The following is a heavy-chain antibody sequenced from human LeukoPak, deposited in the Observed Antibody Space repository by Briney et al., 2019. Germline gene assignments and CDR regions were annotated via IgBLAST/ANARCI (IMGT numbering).Heavy chain of an antibody. Sequence: ASVKVSCKASGSSFISYGISGVRQAPGQGLEWMGWISAYNVNTNYAQKLQGRVTMTTDTSTSTAYMELRSLRSDDTAVYYCARDLGRDSSGYVLDYWGQGTLVTVSS. CDR2: ISAYNVNT. CDR1: GSSFISYG. CDR3: ARDLGRDSSGYVLDY. D-gene: IGHD3-22*01. J-gene: IGHJ4*02. V-gene: IGHV1-18*01.